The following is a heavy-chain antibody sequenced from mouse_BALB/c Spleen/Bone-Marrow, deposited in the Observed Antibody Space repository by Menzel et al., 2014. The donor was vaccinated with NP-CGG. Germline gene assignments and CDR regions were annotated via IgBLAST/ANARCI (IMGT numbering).Heavy chain of an antibody. J-gene: IGHJ4*01. V-gene: IGHV1-69*02. Sequence: QVHVKQSGAELVRPGASVKVSCKASGYTFXSYWIKGVKQRPGQGPEWIGNIYPSDSYTNYNQNFKDKATLTVDKSSSTAYMQLSSPTSEDSAVYYCTRQYGNYYAMDYWGQGTSVTVSS. CDR2: IYPSDSYT. D-gene: IGHD2-10*02. CDR3: TRQYGNYYAMDY. CDR1: GYTFXSYW.